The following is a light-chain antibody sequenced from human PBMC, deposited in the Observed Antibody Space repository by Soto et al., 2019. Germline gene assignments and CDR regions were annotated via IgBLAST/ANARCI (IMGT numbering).Light chain of an antibody. CDR1: QAINNW. V-gene: IGKV1-12*01. CDR2: AAS. CDR3: QQANSCHLS. J-gene: IGKJ4*01. Sequence: DTQMTQSPSSVSASVGDRVTMTCRASQAINNWVAWYQQKPGKAPKLLIYAASSLQSGVPLRFSGSGSGTDLTLTIDSLQPEDFATYYCQQANSCHLSFGGGTKVEIK.